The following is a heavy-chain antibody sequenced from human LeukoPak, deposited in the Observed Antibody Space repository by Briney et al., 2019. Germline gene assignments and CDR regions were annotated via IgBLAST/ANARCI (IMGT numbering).Heavy chain of an antibody. V-gene: IGHV5-51*01. CDR3: ARTCSGGSCYSGYYFDY. CDR1: GYSFTSYW. D-gene: IGHD2-15*01. J-gene: IGHJ4*02. Sequence: RGESLKISCKGSGYSFTSYWIGWVRQMPGKGLEWMGIIYPGDSDTRYSPSFQGQVTISADKSISTAYLQWSSLKASDTAMYYCARTCSGGSCYSGYYFDYWGQGTLVTVSS. CDR2: IYPGDSDT.